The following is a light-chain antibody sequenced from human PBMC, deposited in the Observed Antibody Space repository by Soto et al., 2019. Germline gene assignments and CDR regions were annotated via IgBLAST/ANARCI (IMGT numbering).Light chain of an antibody. CDR2: AAS. CDR1: QGISSY. CDR3: QQYYSYPQT. J-gene: IGKJ1*01. Sequence: AIRMTQSPSSLSASTGDRVTITCRASQGISSYLAWYQQKPGKAPKLLIYAASTLQSGVPSRFSGSGSGTDFTLTISRLQSEDFATYYCQQYYSYPQTFGQGTKVDI. V-gene: IGKV1-8*01.